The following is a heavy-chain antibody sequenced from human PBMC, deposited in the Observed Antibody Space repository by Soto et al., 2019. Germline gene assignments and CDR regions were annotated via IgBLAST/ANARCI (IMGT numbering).Heavy chain of an antibody. J-gene: IGHJ4*02. Sequence: EVQLLESGGKLVQPGGSLTLSCAASGFTFSTYAMAWVRQAPGKGLEWVSGVSASGLNTDYADPVKGRFYISRDNSKNTVSLHMNSPRAEDRALYYCAKERTRWTSGSLFEYWGQGTPVTVSS. V-gene: IGHV3-23*01. CDR2: VSASGLNT. CDR3: AKERTRWTSGSLFEY. D-gene: IGHD3-10*01. CDR1: GFTFSTYA.